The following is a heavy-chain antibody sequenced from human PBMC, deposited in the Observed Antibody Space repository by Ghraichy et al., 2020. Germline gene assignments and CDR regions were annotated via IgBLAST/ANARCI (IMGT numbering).Heavy chain of an antibody. Sequence: SETLSLTCTVSGGSIISSSYYWGWIRQPPGKGLEWIGSIYYSGSTYYNPSLKSRVTISVDTSKNQFSLNLSSVTAAETAVYYCARQLGIVASLDYYYMDVWGKGTTVTVSS. CDR2: IYYSGST. J-gene: IGHJ6*03. CDR1: GGSIISSSYY. CDR3: ARQLGIVASLDYYYMDV. V-gene: IGHV4-39*01. D-gene: IGHD1-26*01.